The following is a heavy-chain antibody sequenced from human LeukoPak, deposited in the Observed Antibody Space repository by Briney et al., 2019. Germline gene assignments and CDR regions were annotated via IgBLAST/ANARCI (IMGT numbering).Heavy chain of an antibody. CDR1: GFTFSSYG. D-gene: IGHD5-18*01. Sequence: GGSLRLSCAASGFTFSSYGMHWVRQAPGKRLEWVAVISYDGSNKYYADSVKGRFTISRDNSKNTLYLQMNSLRAEDTAVYYCAKEGQLWLHGFDYWGQGTLVTVSS. V-gene: IGHV3-30*18. J-gene: IGHJ4*02. CDR3: AKEGQLWLHGFDY. CDR2: ISYDGSNK.